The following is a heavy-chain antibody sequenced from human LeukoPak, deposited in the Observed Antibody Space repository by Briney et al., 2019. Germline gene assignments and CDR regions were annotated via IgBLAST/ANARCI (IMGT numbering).Heavy chain of an antibody. J-gene: IGHJ5*02. Sequence: GGSLRLSCSASGLTVSTNYLTWVRQAPGKGLEWVSVIYSGGNTCYADSVKGRFTISRDNSKNTLYLQMNSLRADDTAVYYCTRGPVGGFDAWGQGTLVTVSS. CDR3: TRGPVGGFDA. CDR1: GLTVSTNY. V-gene: IGHV3-53*01. D-gene: IGHD1-26*01. CDR2: IYSGGNT.